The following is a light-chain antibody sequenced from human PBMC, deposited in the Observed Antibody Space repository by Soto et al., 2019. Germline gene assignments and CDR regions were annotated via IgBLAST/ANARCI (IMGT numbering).Light chain of an antibody. CDR1: QSIFNY. Sequence: DVQLTQSPSTLPASVGDRVAITCQATQSIFNYLNWFQQRPGKAPQLLISDASQLEPGVPSRFSGQRSGTDFTLIISDLQPEDFATYFCQQYEDLPLTVGGGTRVEV. V-gene: IGKV1-33*01. J-gene: IGKJ4*01. CDR2: DAS. CDR3: QQYEDLPLT.